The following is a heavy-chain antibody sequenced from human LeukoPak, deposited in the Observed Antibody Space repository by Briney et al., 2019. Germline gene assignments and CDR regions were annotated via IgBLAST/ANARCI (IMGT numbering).Heavy chain of an antibody. J-gene: IGHJ4*02. CDR2: VNGGHYAT. CDR3: GRDPNGDYVGAFEF. D-gene: IGHD4-17*01. V-gene: IGHV3-23*01. CDR1: GFSLSNFA. Sequence: GGSLRLSCAASGFSLSNFAMTRVRQAPGKGLEWVSCVNGGHYATYSDSVRGRFTISSDNSKNTVYLQMNSLRVDDTAVYYCGRDPNGDYVGAFEFWCQGTLVTVSS.